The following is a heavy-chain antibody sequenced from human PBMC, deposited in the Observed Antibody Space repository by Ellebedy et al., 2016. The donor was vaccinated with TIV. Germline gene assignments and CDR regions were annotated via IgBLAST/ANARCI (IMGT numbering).Heavy chain of an antibody. CDR2: IWYDGNKK. J-gene: IGHJ5*02. CDR1: GFNLSHYG. V-gene: IGHV3-33*01. CDR3: CGAVAEGWFDP. Sequence: PGGSLRLSCAASGFNLSHYGMHWVRQAPGKGLEWLADIWYDGNKKYYADSVTGRFIISRDTSKNTVYLQMNSLRVEDTAVYYCCGAVAEGWFDPWGQGTLVTVSS. D-gene: IGHD6-19*01.